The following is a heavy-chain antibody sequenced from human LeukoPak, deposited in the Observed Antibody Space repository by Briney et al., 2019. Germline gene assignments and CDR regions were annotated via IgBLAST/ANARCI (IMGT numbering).Heavy chain of an antibody. V-gene: IGHV4-61*01. J-gene: IGHJ5*02. D-gene: IGHD6-19*01. CDR1: GGSVSSGSYY. Sequence: SETLSLTCTVSGGSVSSGSYYWSWIRQPSGKGLEWIGYIYYSGSTNYNPSLKSRVTISVDTSKNQFSLKLSSVTAADTAVYYCARGGYSSGWYPWFDPWGQGTLVTVSS. CDR2: IYYSGST. CDR3: ARGGYSSGWYPWFDP.